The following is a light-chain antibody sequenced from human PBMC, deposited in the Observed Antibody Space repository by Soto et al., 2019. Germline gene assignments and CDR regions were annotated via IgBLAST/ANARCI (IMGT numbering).Light chain of an antibody. CDR2: ANN. CDR3: QVWESFSDHPYV. CDR1: NFETKR. V-gene: IGLV3-21*02. J-gene: IGLJ1*01. Sequence: SYQRRQPPSVSVTPGQTSRISCGGANFETKRVHWYQQRPGQAPILVVYANNDRPSGIPERFTGSNSGNTDTLTISRVEAGDEADYYCQVWESFSDHPYVFGGGTKVTVL.